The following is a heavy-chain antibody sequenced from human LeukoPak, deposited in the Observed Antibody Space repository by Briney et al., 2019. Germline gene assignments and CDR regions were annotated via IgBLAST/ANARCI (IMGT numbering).Heavy chain of an antibody. CDR2: IYTSGST. V-gene: IGHV4-4*07. CDR3: ARGIVVVPAAIHWYYYYMDV. D-gene: IGHD2-2*01. J-gene: IGHJ6*03. CDR1: GGSISSYY. Sequence: SETLSLTCTVSGGSISSYYWSWIRQPAGKGLEWIGRIYTSGSTNYNPSLKSRVTISVDTSKNQFSLKLSSVTAADTAVYYCARGIVVVPAAIHWYYYYMDVWGKGTTVTVSS.